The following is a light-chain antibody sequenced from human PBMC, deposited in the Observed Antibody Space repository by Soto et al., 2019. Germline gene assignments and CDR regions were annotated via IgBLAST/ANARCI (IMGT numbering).Light chain of an antibody. CDR2: GAS. J-gene: IGKJ3*01. CDR3: QQTYSTPFT. CDR1: QSINNY. V-gene: IGKV1-39*01. Sequence: DIQMTQSPSSLSASVGDRVTITCRASQSINNYINWYQQKPGKAPNLLINGASSLQSGVPSRFSGSGSGTDFTRTISNLQPEDFATYYCQQTYSTPFTFGPGTKVDIK.